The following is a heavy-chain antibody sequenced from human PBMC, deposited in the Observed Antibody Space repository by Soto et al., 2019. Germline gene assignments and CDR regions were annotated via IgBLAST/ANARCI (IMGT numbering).Heavy chain of an antibody. V-gene: IGHV3-49*03. Sequence: GGSLRLSCTASGFTFGDYAMSWFRQAPGKGLEWVGFIRSKAYGGTTEYAASVKGRFTISRDDSKSIAYLQMNSLKTEDTAVYYCTRDYGGSYSTFFDYWGQGTLVTVSS. CDR3: TRDYGGSYSTFFDY. J-gene: IGHJ4*02. CDR2: IRSKAYGGTT. D-gene: IGHD1-26*01. CDR1: GFTFGDYA.